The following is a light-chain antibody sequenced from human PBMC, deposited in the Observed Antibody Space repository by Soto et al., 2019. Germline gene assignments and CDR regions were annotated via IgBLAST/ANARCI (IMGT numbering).Light chain of an antibody. Sequence: DIQMTQSPSSLSASVGDRVTITCRASQSISSYLNWYQQKPGKAPKLLIYAASSLQSGVPSRFSGSGSGTDFTLTISSLQPEDFATYYCPQSYSTPWTLGQGTKVEIK. V-gene: IGKV1-39*01. CDR1: QSISSY. CDR2: AAS. CDR3: PQSYSTPWT. J-gene: IGKJ1*01.